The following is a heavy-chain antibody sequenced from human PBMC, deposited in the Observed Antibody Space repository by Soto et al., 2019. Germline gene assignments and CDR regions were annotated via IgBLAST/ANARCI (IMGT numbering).Heavy chain of an antibody. CDR2: XXGXXGXT. D-gene: IGHD6-6*01. J-gene: IGHJ4*02. CDR1: GFTFSSYA. CDR3: AKERSIAARPGSDY. Sequence: PGGSLRLSCAASGFTFSSYAMSWVRQAPGKGLEWVSAXXGXXGXTXXXDXXXGRFTISRDNSKNTLYLQMNSLRAEDTAVYYCAKERSIAARPGSDYWGQGTLVTVSS. V-gene: IGHV3-23*01.